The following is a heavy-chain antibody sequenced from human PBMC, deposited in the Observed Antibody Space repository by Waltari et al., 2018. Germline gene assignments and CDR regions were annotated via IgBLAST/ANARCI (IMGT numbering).Heavy chain of an antibody. Sequence: QLQLQESGPGLVKPSETLSLTCTVSGVSISRSSYYWCGIRQPPGKGLEWIGSIYYSGSTYYNPPLKSRVTISVDTSKNQFSLKLSSVTAADTAVYYCARRDYGANFDYWGQGTLVTVSS. CDR1: GVSISRSSYY. CDR3: ARRDYGANFDY. CDR2: IYYSGST. V-gene: IGHV4-39*01. J-gene: IGHJ4*02. D-gene: IGHD4-17*01.